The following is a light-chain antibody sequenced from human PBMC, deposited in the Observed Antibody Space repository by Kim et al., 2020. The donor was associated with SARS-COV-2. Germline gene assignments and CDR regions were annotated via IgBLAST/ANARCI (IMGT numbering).Light chain of an antibody. Sequence: GQSVTISCTGTRSDVGGYNYVSWYQQNPGKAPKLMIYDVSKRPSGVPDRFSGSKSGNTASLTISGLQAENEADYYCCSYAGSYTYVFGTGTKVTVL. CDR2: DVS. CDR1: RSDVGGYNY. CDR3: CSYAGSYTYV. J-gene: IGLJ1*01. V-gene: IGLV2-11*01.